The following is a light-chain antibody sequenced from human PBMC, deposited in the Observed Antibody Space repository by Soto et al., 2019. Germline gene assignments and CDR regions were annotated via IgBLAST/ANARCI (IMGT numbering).Light chain of an antibody. Sequence: QSALTQPASMSGSPGQSITISCTGTSSDIGTYNYVYWYQQHPGKVPKLMIYEVSNRPSGVSNRFSGSKSGNAASLTISGLQAEDEADYYCSSYTSSSTFLLFGGGTKLTVL. CDR3: SSYTSSSTFLL. V-gene: IGLV2-14*01. CDR2: EVS. CDR1: SSDIGTYNY. J-gene: IGLJ2*01.